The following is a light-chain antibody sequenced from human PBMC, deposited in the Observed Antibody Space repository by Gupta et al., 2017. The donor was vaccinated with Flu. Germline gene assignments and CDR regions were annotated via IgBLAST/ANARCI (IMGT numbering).Light chain of an antibody. J-gene: IGKJ1*01. Sequence: DIQMTQSPSSLSASVGDRVTITCRASQNIASYLNWYQQKPGKAPKLLIYGASNLQGGVPSRFSGSGSGTDFTLTISSRQPEDFATYYCQQIDSNTLGTFGQGTKVEIK. CDR3: QQIDSNTLGT. CDR2: GAS. CDR1: QNIASY. V-gene: IGKV1-39*01.